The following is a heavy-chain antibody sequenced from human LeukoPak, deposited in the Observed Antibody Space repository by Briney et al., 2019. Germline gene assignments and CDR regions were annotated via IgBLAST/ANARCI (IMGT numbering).Heavy chain of an antibody. V-gene: IGHV4-39*01. J-gene: IGHJ4*02. CDR2: IHYSGSA. D-gene: IGHD3-3*01. CDR1: GGSISSVSYY. Sequence: SETLSLTCTVSGGSISSVSYYWGWIRQPPGKGLEWIGSIHYSGSAYYNPSLGSRVTISIDTSKNQFSLKLSSVTAADTAVYYCSSHPNYDFWSGYISLELDYWGQGTLVTVSS. CDR3: SSHPNYDFWSGYISLELDY.